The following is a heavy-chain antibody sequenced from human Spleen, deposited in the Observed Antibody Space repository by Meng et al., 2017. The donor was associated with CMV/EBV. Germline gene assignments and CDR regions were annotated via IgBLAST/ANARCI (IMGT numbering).Heavy chain of an antibody. D-gene: IGHD6-13*01. J-gene: IGHJ4*02. CDR3: VRDARSRFDS. CDR2: LSYDGYNK. V-gene: IGHV3-30*04. CDR1: RVVFNVFA. Sequence: LPCPSSRVVFNVFAIHCVRHAPGKGLAWVAGLSYDGYNKYFADSVRGRFTISRDNPENTLHLQMNSLRVEDTAVYYCVRDARSRFDSWGQGTLVTVSS.